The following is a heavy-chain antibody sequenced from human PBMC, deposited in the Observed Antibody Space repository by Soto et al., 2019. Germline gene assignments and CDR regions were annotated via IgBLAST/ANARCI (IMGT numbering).Heavy chain of an antibody. CDR3: AGWIQLWPHAFDY. CDR1: GGTFSSYA. Sequence: QVQLVQSGAEVKKPGSSVKVSCKASGGTFSSYAISWVRQAPGQGLEWMGGIIPIFGTANYAQKFQGRVTMTADKSTSTDYMELSSLRAEDTAVYYCAGWIQLWPHAFDYWGQGTLVTVSS. J-gene: IGHJ4*02. V-gene: IGHV1-69*06. CDR2: IIPIFGTA. D-gene: IGHD5-18*01.